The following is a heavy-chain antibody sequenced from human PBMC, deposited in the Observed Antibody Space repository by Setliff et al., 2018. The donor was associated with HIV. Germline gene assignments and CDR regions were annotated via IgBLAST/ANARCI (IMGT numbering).Heavy chain of an antibody. V-gene: IGHV4-31*03. D-gene: IGHD5-18*01. CDR3: ARGTSNTAMESYYFDY. CDR1: GGSISSSSDY. CDR2: IYYSGST. Sequence: SETLSLTCSVSGGSISSSSDYWGWIRQPPGKGLEWIGYIYYSGSTYYTPSLKSRVTMSVDTSKNQFSLKLSSVTAADTAVYYCARGTSNTAMESYYFDYWGQGTLVTVSS. J-gene: IGHJ4*02.